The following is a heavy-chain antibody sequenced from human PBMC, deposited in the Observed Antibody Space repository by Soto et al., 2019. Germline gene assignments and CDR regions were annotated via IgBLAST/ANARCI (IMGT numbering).Heavy chain of an antibody. CDR3: ATGGGSEPLD. Sequence: SETLSLTCTVSGGSISSYYWSWIRQPPGKGLEWIGYIYYSGSTNYNPSLKSRVTISVDTSKNQFSLKLSSVTAADTAVYYCATGGGSEPLDWGQGPLVTVS. CDR2: IYYSGST. J-gene: IGHJ4*02. CDR1: GGSISSYY. D-gene: IGHD3-16*01. V-gene: IGHV4-59*08.